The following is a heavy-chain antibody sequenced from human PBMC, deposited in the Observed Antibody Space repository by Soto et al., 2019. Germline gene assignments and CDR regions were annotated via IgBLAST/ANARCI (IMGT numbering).Heavy chain of an antibody. D-gene: IGHD1-1*01. Sequence: QVHLVESGGDVVQPGRSLRLSCAASGFTFTSHAMHWVRQTPGEGLQWVAIISDYGTRKFYADSVQGRFSISRDNDRKTLYLQMNSLTIEETGIFYCARDIGVGGTSGIPDDWGQGTLVTVSS. CDR1: GFTFTSHA. CDR3: ARDIGVGGTSGIPDD. CDR2: ISDYGTRK. J-gene: IGHJ4*02. V-gene: IGHV3-30*04.